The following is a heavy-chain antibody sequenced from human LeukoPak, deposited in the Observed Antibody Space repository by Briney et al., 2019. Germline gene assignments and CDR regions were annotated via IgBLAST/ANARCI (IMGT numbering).Heavy chain of an antibody. D-gene: IGHD3-22*01. CDR3: ARSYDSSGYLVY. CDR2: IIPIFGTA. Sequence: GASVKVSCKASGGTFSSYAISWVRQAPGQGLEWMGGIIPIFGTANYAQKFQGRVTITADKSTSTAYMELSSLRSEDTAVYYCARSYDSSGYLVYWGQGILVTVSS. J-gene: IGHJ4*02. V-gene: IGHV1-69*06. CDR1: GGTFSSYA.